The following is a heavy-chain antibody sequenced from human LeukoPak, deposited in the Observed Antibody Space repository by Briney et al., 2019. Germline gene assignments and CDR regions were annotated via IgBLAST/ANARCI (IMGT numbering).Heavy chain of an antibody. V-gene: IGHV4-39*02. CDR1: GGSISSSSCY. CDR2: IYYSGST. Sequence: SETLSLTCTVSGGSISSSSCYWGWIRQPPGKGLEWIGSIYYSGSTYYNPSLKSRVTISVDTSKNQFSPKLSSVTAADTAVYYCARDHYYDSSGSTYFDYWGQGTLVTVSS. CDR3: ARDHYYDSSGSTYFDY. D-gene: IGHD3-22*01. J-gene: IGHJ4*02.